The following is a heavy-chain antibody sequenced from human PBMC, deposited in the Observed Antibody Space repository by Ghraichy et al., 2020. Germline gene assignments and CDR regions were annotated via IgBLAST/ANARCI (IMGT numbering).Heavy chain of an antibody. CDR3: VRDTRYEESGNYWDDAFDI. Sequence: GSLRLSCTVSGDSIRSFYWSWIRQPPGKGLEWIGYIYYSGNTNYNPSLKGRVTISVDTSKNQFSLSLSSVTAADTAMYYCVRDTRYEESGNYWDDAFDIWGQGTMVIVSA. V-gene: IGHV4-59*01. CDR2: IYYSGNT. J-gene: IGHJ3*02. CDR1: GDSIRSFY. D-gene: IGHD5-12*01.